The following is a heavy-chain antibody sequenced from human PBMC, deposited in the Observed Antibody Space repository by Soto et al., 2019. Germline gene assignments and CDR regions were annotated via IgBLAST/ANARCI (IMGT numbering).Heavy chain of an antibody. V-gene: IGHV3-30-3*01. CDR1: GFTFNYYP. CDR2: ISFDGSNK. J-gene: IGHJ6*02. D-gene: IGHD6-19*01. CDR3: ARLPGALVAVLYISPLDGREAMSDVDV. Sequence: QMQLVESGGGVVQPGESLRLSCAASGFTFNYYPMHWVRQTPGKGLEWVAVISFDGSNKYYADSVKGRFTISRDNYKNMLYLQMNSLRAEDAAVYYCARLPGALVAVLYISPLDGREAMSDVDVWGQGTTVSVSS.